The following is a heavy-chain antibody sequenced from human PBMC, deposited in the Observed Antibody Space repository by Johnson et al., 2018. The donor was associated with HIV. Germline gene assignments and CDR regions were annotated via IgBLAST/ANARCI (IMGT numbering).Heavy chain of an antibody. V-gene: IGHV3-30-3*01. CDR1: GFTFTFYA. CDR2: ISYDGSNK. Sequence: QVQLVESGGGVVQPGRSLRLSCAASGFTFTFYAMHWVRQAPGKGLEWVEVISYDGSNKYYADSVKGRFTISRDNSKNTLYLQMNSLRAEDTAVYYCAREGNYYDSSSHAFDIWGQGTMVTVSS. D-gene: IGHD3-22*01. CDR3: AREGNYYDSSSHAFDI. J-gene: IGHJ3*02.